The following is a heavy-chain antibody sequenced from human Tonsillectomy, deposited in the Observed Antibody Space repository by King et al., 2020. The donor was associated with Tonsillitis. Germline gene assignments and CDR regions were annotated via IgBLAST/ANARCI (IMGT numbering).Heavy chain of an antibody. J-gene: IGHJ4*02. CDR3: ARGGLVRGVNGSLDY. CDR1: GDSVSSNSAA. CDR2: TYYRSKWYN. D-gene: IGHD3-10*01. Sequence: VQLPQSGPGLVKPSQTLSLTCAISGDSVSSNSAAWNWIRQSPSRGLEWLGRTYYRSKWYNDYAPSVESRITINPDTSKNQFSLQMNSVTTEATAVYYCARGGLVRGVNGSLDYWGQGTLVTVSS. V-gene: IGHV6-1*01.